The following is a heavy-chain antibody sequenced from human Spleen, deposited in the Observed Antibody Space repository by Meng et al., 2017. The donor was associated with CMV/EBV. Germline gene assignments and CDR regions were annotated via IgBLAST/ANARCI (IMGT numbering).Heavy chain of an antibody. CDR2: ISSSSSYI. Sequence: GGSLRLSCAASGFTFSSYSMNWVRQAPGKGLEWVSSISSSSSYIYYADSVKGRFTIPRDNAKNSLYLQMNSLRAEDTAVYYCARDVSTGTKGDYWGQGTLVTVSS. CDR1: GFTFSSYS. V-gene: IGHV3-21*01. J-gene: IGHJ4*02. D-gene: IGHD1-1*01. CDR3: ARDVSTGTKGDY.